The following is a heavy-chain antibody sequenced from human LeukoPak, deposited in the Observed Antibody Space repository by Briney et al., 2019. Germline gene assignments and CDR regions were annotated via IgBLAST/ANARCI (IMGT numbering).Heavy chain of an antibody. CDR1: GFTFSSYS. J-gene: IGHJ4*02. Sequence: GGSLRLSCAASGFTFSSYSMNWVRQAPGKGLEWVSGISGSSASTYYADSVKGRFTISRDNSKNTLYVQMNSLRAEDTAVYYCAVGSYYFDYWGQGTLVTVSS. CDR3: AVGSYYFDY. V-gene: IGHV3-23*01. CDR2: ISGSSAST. D-gene: IGHD3-10*01.